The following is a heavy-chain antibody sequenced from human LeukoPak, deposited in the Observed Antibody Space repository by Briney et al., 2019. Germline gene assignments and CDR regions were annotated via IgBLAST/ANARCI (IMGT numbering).Heavy chain of an antibody. V-gene: IGHV4-59*01. CDR1: GVSISTYY. CDR3: ARMYSRTSYYFDY. CDR2: FSYSGST. D-gene: IGHD1-26*01. Sequence: SETLSLTCSVPGVSISTYYWIWIRQPPAKGLEWMGFFSYSGSTKYNPSLKSRVTMSVDTSKNQFSLKLSSVTAADTAVYYCARMYSRTSYYFDYWGQGTLVTVSS. J-gene: IGHJ4*02.